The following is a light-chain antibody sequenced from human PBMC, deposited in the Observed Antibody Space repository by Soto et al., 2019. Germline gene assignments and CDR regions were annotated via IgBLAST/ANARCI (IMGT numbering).Light chain of an antibody. CDR3: QQSYSTLWT. V-gene: IGKV1-39*01. CDR2: AAS. CDR1: QSISSY. Sequence: DIQMTQSPSSRSASVGDRGTITCRASQSISSYLNWYQQKPGKAPKXMIYAASSLQSGVPSRFSGSGSGTDCTLTISSLQPEDVATYYCQQSYSTLWTFGQGTKVDIK. J-gene: IGKJ1*01.